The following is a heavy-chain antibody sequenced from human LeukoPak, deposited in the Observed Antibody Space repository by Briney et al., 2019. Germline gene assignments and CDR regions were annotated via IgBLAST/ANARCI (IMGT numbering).Heavy chain of an antibody. CDR3: ARWWGSGWYPLDY. V-gene: IGHV3-7*01. D-gene: IGHD6-19*01. J-gene: IGHJ4*02. CDR2: IKQDGSEK. Sequence: GGSLRLSCAASGFTFSSYWMSWVRQAPGKGLEWVANIKQDGSEKYYVDSVKGRFTISRDNAKNSLYLQMNSLRAEDTAVYYCARWWGSGWYPLDYWGQGTLGTVSS. CDR1: GFTFSSYW.